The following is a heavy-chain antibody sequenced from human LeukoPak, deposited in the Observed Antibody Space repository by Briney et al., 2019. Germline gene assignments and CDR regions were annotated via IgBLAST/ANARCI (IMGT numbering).Heavy chain of an antibody. D-gene: IGHD5-24*01. CDR3: AREGDGYNFDY. J-gene: IGHJ4*02. Sequence: SVKASCKASGGTFSSYAISWVRQAPGQGLEWMGRIIPIFGTANYAQKFQGRVTITTDESTSTAYMELSSLRSEDTAVYHCAREGDGYNFDYWGQGTLVTVSS. CDR2: IIPIFGTA. CDR1: GGTFSSYA. V-gene: IGHV1-69*05.